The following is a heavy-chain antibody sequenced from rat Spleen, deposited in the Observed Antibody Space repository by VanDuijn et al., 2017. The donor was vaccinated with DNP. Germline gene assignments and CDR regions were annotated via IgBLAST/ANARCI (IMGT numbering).Heavy chain of an antibody. Sequence: EVHLVESGGGLVQPGRSLKLSCAASGFTFSDYNMAWVRQAPKKGLECVATITSDGSNIYYRDSVKGRFTISRDNAKDTLYLQGDSLRSEDTATYYCVRPLGYSSYGFAYWGQGTLVTVSS. CDR3: VRPLGYSSYGFAY. CDR2: ITSDGSNI. J-gene: IGHJ3*01. D-gene: IGHD1-2*01. V-gene: IGHV5-7*01. CDR1: GFTFSDYN.